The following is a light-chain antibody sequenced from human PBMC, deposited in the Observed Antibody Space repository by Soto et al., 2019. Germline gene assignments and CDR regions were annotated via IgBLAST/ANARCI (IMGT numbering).Light chain of an antibody. V-gene: IGKV3-20*01. Sequence: EIVLTQSPGTLSLSPGDRATLSCRASQSFSTSYIAWYQHKPGQAPRLLIYNTFTRATGIPDRFSGSGSGTDFTLTISRLEPEDFAVYYCQQYGGSPFTFGPGTKVDIK. CDR1: QSFSTSY. J-gene: IGKJ3*01. CDR2: NTF. CDR3: QQYGGSPFT.